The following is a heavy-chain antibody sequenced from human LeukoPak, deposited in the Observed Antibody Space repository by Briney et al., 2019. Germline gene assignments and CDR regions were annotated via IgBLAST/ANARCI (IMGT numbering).Heavy chain of an antibody. Sequence: PGGSLRLSCAASGFTFNDYYMSWIRQAPGKGLEWLSYINIGGTNTHYADSVKGRFTISRDNAKKCLYLEMNNLRAEDTAVYYCATDGAGFDTWGQGVLVTVSS. CDR2: INIGGTNT. CDR3: ATDGAGFDT. CDR1: GFTFNDYY. V-gene: IGHV3-11*01. J-gene: IGHJ5*02.